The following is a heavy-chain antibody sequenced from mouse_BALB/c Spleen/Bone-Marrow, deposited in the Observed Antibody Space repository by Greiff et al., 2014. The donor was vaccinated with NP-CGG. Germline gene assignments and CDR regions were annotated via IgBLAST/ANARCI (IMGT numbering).Heavy chain of an antibody. CDR3: ARSLLRLSYAMDY. J-gene: IGHJ4*01. V-gene: IGHV5-17*02. CDR1: GFTFSSFG. CDR2: ISSGSSTI. D-gene: IGHD1-2*01. Sequence: DVMLVESGGGLVQPGGSRKLSCAASGFTFSSFGMHWVRQAPEKGLEWVAYISSGSSTIYYVDTVKGRFTISRDNPKNTLFLQMTSLRSEDTAMYYCARSLLRLSYAMDYWGQGTSVTVSS.